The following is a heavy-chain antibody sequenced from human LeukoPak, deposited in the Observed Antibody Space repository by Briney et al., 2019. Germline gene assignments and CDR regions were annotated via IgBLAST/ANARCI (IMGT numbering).Heavy chain of an antibody. CDR2: IYYSGST. Sequence: PSETLSLTCTVSGGSISSFHWSWIRQPPGKGLEWMGYIYYSGSTNYNPSLKSRVTISVDTSKNQFSLKLSSVTAADTAAYYCARLRARGYYYYYGMDVWGQGTTVTVSS. CDR1: GGSISSFH. V-gene: IGHV4-59*08. J-gene: IGHJ6*02. CDR3: ARLRARGYYYYYGMDV.